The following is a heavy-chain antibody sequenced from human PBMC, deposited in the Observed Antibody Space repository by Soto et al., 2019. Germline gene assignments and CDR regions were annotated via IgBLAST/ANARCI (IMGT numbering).Heavy chain of an antibody. CDR2: IKFDGSEK. CDR3: VKDGGYCSSSTCYSPRNHYFDS. D-gene: IGHD2-2*01. J-gene: IGHJ4*02. Sequence: LRLSCAASGFIFSDYWMSWVRQAPGKGPEWVANIKFDGSEKQYVDSVRGRFTISRDNSRNSLFLQMNSLRAGDTAVYYCVKDGGYCSSSTCYSPRNHYFDSWGQGTLVTVSS. V-gene: IGHV3-7*03. CDR1: GFIFSDYW.